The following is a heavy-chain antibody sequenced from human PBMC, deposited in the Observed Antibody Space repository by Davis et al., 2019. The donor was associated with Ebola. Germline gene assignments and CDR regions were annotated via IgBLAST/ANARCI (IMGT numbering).Heavy chain of an antibody. J-gene: IGHJ4*01. D-gene: IGHD4-11*01. CDR3: AITVTTPYDY. V-gene: IGHV1-46*01. Sequence: ASVKVSCKASGYTFTSYYMHWVRQAPGQGLEWMGITKPSGGGTSYAQKFQGRLTVTRDTSTSTVYMDLSSLRSDDTAVYYCAITVTTPYDYWGHGTLVTVSS. CDR2: TKPSGGGT. CDR1: GYTFTSYY.